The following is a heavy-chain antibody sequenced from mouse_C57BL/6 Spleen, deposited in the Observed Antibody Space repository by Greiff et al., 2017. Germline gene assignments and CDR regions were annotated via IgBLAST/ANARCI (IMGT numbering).Heavy chain of an antibody. Sequence: VKLVESGAELVKPGASVKISCTASGSAFSSYWMNWVKQRPGKGLEWIGQIYPGDGDTNYNGKFKGKATLTADKSSSTAYMQLSSLTSEDSAVYFCARRWDGYWGQGTTLTVSS. D-gene: IGHD4-1*01. J-gene: IGHJ2*01. CDR3: ARRWDGY. CDR2: IYPGDGDT. V-gene: IGHV1-80*01. CDR1: GSAFSSYW.